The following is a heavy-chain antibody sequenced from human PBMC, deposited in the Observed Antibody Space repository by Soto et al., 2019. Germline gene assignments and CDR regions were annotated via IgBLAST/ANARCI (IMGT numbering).Heavy chain of an antibody. D-gene: IGHD3-16*01. CDR2: TRNKASSYTP. J-gene: IGHJ4*02. V-gene: IGHV3-72*01. CDR3: ARDTGGSYDY. Sequence: EVQLVQSGGGLVQPGGSLRLSCAGSGFTFSDYYMDWVRQVPGKGLDWVGRTRNKASSYTPEYAPSVKGRFTISRDESQDSMYLQMDSLKTEDTAVYYCARDTGGSYDYWGQGALVTVSS. CDR1: GFTFSDYY.